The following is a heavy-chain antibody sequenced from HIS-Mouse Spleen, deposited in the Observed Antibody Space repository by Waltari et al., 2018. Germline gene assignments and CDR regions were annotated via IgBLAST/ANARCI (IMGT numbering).Heavy chain of an antibody. CDR3: ARAYYYGSGSYYKGYFDY. V-gene: IGHV4-39*07. J-gene: IGHJ4*02. CDR1: GGYISSSSYY. CDR2: IYYSGST. Sequence: QLQLQESGPGLVKPSETLSLTCTVSGGYISSSSYYWGWIRQPPGKGLEWIGSIYYSGSTYYNPSLKSRVTISVDTSKNQFSLKLSSVTAADTAVYYCARAYYYGSGSYYKGYFDYWGQGTLVTVSS. D-gene: IGHD3-10*01.